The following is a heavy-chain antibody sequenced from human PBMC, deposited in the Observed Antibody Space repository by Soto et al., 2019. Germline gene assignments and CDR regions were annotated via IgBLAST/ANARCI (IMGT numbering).Heavy chain of an antibody. D-gene: IGHD3-10*01. CDR1: RFSLRSYV. J-gene: IGHJ5*02. CDR2: IAYGGSNE. V-gene: IGHV3-33*05. CDR3: AKDAVAYNGEWDWFDL. Sequence: SLRLSCAACRFSLRSYVVPWVRQAPGKGMEWVSVIAYGGSNEYYADSVKGRFTVSRDDSKNTLYLQMSSLRVDDTALYYCAKDAVAYNGEWDWFDLWGQGTLVTVSS.